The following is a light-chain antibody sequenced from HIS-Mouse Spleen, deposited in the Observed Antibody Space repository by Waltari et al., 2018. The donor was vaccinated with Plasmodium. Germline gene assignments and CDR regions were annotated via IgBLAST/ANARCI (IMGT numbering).Light chain of an antibody. CDR2: GAS. Sequence: EIVMTQSPATLSVSPGERATLSSRASQSVSSNLAWYQQQPGQAPRLLIYGASTRATGIPARFSGSGSGTEFTLTISSLQSEDFAVYYCQQYNNWSFTFGPGTKVDIK. CDR1: QSVSSN. J-gene: IGKJ3*01. V-gene: IGKV3-15*01. CDR3: QQYNNWSFT.